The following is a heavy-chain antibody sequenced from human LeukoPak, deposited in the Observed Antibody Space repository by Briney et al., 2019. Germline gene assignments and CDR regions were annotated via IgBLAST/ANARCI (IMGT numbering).Heavy chain of an antibody. V-gene: IGHV3-23*01. D-gene: IGHD3-22*01. Sequence: GGSLRLSCAASGFTFSSYAMSWVRQAPGKGLEWVSAISGSGGSTYYADSVKGRFTISRDNSKNTLYLQMNSLRAEDTAVYYCAKNYYDSSGYYYVFDYWGQGTLATVSS. CDR1: GFTFSSYA. CDR2: ISGSGGST. J-gene: IGHJ4*02. CDR3: AKNYYDSSGYYYVFDY.